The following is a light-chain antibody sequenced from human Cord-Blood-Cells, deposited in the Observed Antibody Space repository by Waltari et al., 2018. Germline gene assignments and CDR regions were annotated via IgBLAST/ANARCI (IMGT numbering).Light chain of an antibody. CDR1: QSVSSSY. Sequence: EIVLTHSPGTLSLSPGARATPPCRASQSVSSSYLAWYQQKPGQAPRLLIYGASSRATGIPDRFSGSGSGTDFTLTISRLEPEDFAVYYCQQYGSSPLTFGGGTKVEIK. V-gene: IGKV3-20*01. CDR3: QQYGSSPLT. CDR2: GAS. J-gene: IGKJ4*01.